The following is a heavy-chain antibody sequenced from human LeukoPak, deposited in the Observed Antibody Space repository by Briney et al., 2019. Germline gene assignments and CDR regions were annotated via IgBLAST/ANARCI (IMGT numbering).Heavy chain of an antibody. CDR1: GFTVNSNY. J-gene: IGHJ4*02. Sequence: PGGSLRLSCAASGFTVNSNYMNWVRQAPGKGLEWVSVIYNGGGTYYADSVKYRYTISRDSSKSALYLQMNSLGADGTAVYYCARGGRNSGSHYFESYFDLWGQGTLVTVSS. CDR3: ARGGRNSGSHYFESYFDL. D-gene: IGHD3-10*01. CDR2: IYNGGGT. V-gene: IGHV3-66*01.